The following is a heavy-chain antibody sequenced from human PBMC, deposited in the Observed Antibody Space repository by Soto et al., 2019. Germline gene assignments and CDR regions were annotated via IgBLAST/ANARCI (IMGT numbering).Heavy chain of an antibody. Sequence: QVQLVQSGAEVKKPGSSVKVSCKASGGTFSSYAISWVRQAPGQGLEWTGGIIPIFGTADYAQKFQGRVTITADESTSTAYMELSSLRSEDTAVYYCASHSGSSPEGRYYYGMDVWGQGTTVTVSS. V-gene: IGHV1-69*12. J-gene: IGHJ6*02. CDR1: GGTFSSYA. D-gene: IGHD1-26*01. CDR2: IIPIFGTA. CDR3: ASHSGSSPEGRYYYGMDV.